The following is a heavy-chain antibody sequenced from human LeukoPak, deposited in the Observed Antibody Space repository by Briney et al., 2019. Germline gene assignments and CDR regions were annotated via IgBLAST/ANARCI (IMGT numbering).Heavy chain of an antibody. CDR3: AGLPRGTRPPDYFQH. D-gene: IGHD1-1*01. J-gene: IGHJ1*01. CDR1: GGSFSGYY. CDR2: INHSGST. V-gene: IGHV4-34*01. Sequence: SETLSLTCAVYGGSFSGYYWSWIRHPPGKGLEWIGEINHSGSTNYNPSLKSRVTVSLDTSKNQFSLKLTSVAAADTAVYYCAGLPRGTRPPDYFQHWGQGTLVTVSS.